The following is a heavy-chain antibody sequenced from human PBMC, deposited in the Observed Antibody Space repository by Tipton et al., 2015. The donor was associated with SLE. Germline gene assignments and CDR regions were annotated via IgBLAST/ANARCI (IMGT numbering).Heavy chain of an antibody. Sequence: TLSLTCTVSGGSIRSYYWSLIRQPPGKGLEWIGYIYYRGSTNYNPSLKSRVTISVDTSKNQVPLKLSSVTAADTAVYYCARGGLYWLDWGQGTLVTVSS. D-gene: IGHD2-8*02. V-gene: IGHV4-59*01. CDR1: GGSIRSYY. CDR2: IYYRGST. CDR3: ARGGLYWLD. J-gene: IGHJ4*02.